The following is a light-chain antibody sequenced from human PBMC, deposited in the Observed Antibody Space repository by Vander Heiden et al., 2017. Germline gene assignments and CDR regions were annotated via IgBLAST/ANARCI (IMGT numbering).Light chain of an antibody. CDR1: QSVSSS. CDR2: DAS. CDR3: QQRSNWPIT. J-gene: IGKJ5*01. V-gene: IGKV3-11*01. Sequence: EIVLTQSPATLSLSPGERAALSCRASQSVSSSLAWYQQKPGQAPRLLIYDASNRATGIPARFSGSGSGTDFTLTISSLEHEDFAVYYCQQRSNWPITFGQGTRLEIK.